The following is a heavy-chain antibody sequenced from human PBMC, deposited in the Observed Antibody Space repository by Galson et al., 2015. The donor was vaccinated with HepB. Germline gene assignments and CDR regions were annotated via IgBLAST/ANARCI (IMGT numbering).Heavy chain of an antibody. CDR1: AYTFTDYF. Sequence: SVKVSCKASAYTFTDYFVFWVRQAPGQGLEWMGRINPNSGDTDYAQKFLGRVTLSRDTSISTAYMELSSLGSDDTALYFCARGAGSSGWHVVKGFLYFDYWGQGTRVTVSS. D-gene: IGHD6-19*01. CDR3: ARGAGSSGWHVVKGFLYFDY. CDR2: INPNSGDT. V-gene: IGHV1-2*06. J-gene: IGHJ4*02.